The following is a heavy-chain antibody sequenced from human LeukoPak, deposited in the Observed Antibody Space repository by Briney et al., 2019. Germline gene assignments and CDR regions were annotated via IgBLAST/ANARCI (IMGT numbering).Heavy chain of an antibody. CDR1: GFTFSSYA. Sequence: GGSLRLSCAAPGFTFSSYAMSWVRQAPGKGLEWVSAISGSGGSTYYADSVKGRFTISRDNSKNTLYLQMNSLRAEDTTLYYCAKDPTKYYDYFSVGLDPWGQGTLVTVSS. J-gene: IGHJ5*02. CDR2: ISGSGGST. V-gene: IGHV3-23*01. CDR3: AKDPTKYYDYFSVGLDP. D-gene: IGHD3-3*01.